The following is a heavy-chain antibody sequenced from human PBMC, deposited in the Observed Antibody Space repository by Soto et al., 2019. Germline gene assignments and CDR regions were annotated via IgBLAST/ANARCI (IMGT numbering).Heavy chain of an antibody. CDR2: IIPMFGTT. D-gene: IGHD6-13*01. CDR3: ARAAIHGSSWYFWFDP. Sequence: QVQLVQSGSEVKMPGSSVKVSCKTSGGTFSRHAINWVRQAPGQGLEWMGGIIPMFGTTNYAQKFKGRVTXSADESTSTAYMELSSLRSEDAAVYYCARAAIHGSSWYFWFDPWGQGTLVTVSS. CDR1: GGTFSRHA. J-gene: IGHJ5*02. V-gene: IGHV1-69*01.